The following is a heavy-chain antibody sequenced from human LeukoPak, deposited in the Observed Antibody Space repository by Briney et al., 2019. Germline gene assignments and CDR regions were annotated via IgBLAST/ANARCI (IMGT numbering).Heavy chain of an antibody. CDR2: ISGYNGNT. CDR1: GYTFTTYN. Sequence: ASVKVSCKASGYTFTTYNINWVRQAPGQGLEWMGWISGYNGNTNYAQKLQGRVTMTTDTSTSTAYMELRSLRSDDTAVYYCARDRYGDYDYWGQGTLVTVSS. V-gene: IGHV1-18*01. J-gene: IGHJ4*02. CDR3: ARDRYGDYDY. D-gene: IGHD4-17*01.